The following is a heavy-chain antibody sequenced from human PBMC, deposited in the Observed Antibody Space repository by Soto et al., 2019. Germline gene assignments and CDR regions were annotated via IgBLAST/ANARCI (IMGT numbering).Heavy chain of an antibody. V-gene: IGHV4-31*03. CDR1: GGSISSGGFY. CDR2: IYYTGST. D-gene: IGHD1-20*01. J-gene: IGHJ4*02. CDR3: VRGVITLSRFDS. Sequence: QVQLQESGPGLVKPSQTLSLTCSVSGGSISSGGFYWSWIRQHPGKGLEWIGYIYYTGSTYYSPSLKSRVTLSVDTSKNYFSLMLTSVTPADTAAYYCVRGVITLSRFDSWGQGTLVTVSS.